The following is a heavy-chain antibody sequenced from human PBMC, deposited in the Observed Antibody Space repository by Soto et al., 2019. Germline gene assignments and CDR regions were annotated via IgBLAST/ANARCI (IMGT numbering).Heavy chain of an antibody. D-gene: IGHD1-26*01. J-gene: IGHJ4*02. CDR2: IKQDGSEK. CDR3: ARVLPRYSGSYPFDY. Sequence: GGSLRLSCAASGFTFSSYWMSWVRQAPGKGLEWVANIKQDGSEKYYVDSVKGRFTISRDNAKNSLYLQMNSLGAEDTAVYYCARVLPRYSGSYPFDYWGQGTLVTVSS. CDR1: GFTFSSYW. V-gene: IGHV3-7*05.